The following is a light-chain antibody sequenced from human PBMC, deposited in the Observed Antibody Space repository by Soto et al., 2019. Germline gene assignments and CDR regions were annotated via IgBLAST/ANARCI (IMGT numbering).Light chain of an antibody. V-gene: IGKV1-5*01. CDR1: QSISSW. J-gene: IGKJ1*01. CDR3: RQYNSYPGT. CDR2: DAS. Sequence: DIQMTQSPSTLSASVGDRVTITCRASQSISSWLAWYQQKPGKAPKLLIYDASSLESEVPSRFSGKGSRTYFTLIICSLQPDDFATYYCRQYNSYPGTFGQGTKVDIK.